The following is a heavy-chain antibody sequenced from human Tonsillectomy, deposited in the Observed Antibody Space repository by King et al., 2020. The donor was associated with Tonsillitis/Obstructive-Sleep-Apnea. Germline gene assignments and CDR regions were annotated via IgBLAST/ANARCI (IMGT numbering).Heavy chain of an antibody. J-gene: IGHJ6*03. Sequence: QLVQSGGGVVQPGRSLRLSCVASGFTFRSYGMHWVRQAPGQGLEWMASISHDGSNKLYAESVKGQFTISRDNSKKTLYLQKNSLRVEDTAVYYCARYYEDLSAYDYMDVWGQGTTVIVSS. CDR2: ISHDGSNK. CDR3: ARYYEDLSAYDYMDV. CDR1: GFTFRSYG. D-gene: IGHD3-3*01. V-gene: IGHV3-30*03.